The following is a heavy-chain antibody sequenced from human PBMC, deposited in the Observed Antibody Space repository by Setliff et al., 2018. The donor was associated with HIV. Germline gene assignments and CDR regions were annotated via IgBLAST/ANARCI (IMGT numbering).Heavy chain of an antibody. CDR2: INQERTT. J-gene: IGHJ2*01. D-gene: IGHD1-20*01. CDR3: ARVRFNFDNVRCFDL. V-gene: IGHV4-34*01. CDR1: RGSFSHYY. Sequence: SETLSLTCAVYRGSFSHYYWTWIRQSPGKGLEWIAEINQERTTFYNPSLKSRVTMSLNTSRNEVSLRLSSVTAADTATYFCARVRFNFDNVRCFDLWGPGTLVTVSS.